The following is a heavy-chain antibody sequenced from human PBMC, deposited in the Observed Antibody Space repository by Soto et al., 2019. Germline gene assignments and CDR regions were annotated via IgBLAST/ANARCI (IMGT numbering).Heavy chain of an antibody. V-gene: IGHV4-34*01. D-gene: IGHD3-10*01. CDR2: INHSGST. CDR1: GGCLSGYY. CDR3: ANSQKLLWFGESSSVFDY. J-gene: IGHJ4*02. Sequence: PSETLSLTCAVYGGCLSGYYWSWIRQPPGKGLEWIGEINHSGSTNYNPSLKSRVTISVDTSKNQFSLKLSSVTAADTAVYYCANSQKLLWFGESSSVFDYWGQGPLVTVSS.